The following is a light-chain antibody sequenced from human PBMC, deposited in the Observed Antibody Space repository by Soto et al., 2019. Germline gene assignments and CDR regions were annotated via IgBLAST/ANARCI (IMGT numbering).Light chain of an antibody. V-gene: IGKV1-6*01. CDR1: RVIKND. Sequence: AIQMSQSPSSLSASVRERVTITCRASRVIKNDLSWYQQRPGRDPKLLIYVASNLQSGVPQRFSGSGSGTEFTLTISSLQTDDFSTYYCQQYHSYWTFGQGTKVDIK. J-gene: IGKJ1*01. CDR2: VAS. CDR3: QQYHSYWT.